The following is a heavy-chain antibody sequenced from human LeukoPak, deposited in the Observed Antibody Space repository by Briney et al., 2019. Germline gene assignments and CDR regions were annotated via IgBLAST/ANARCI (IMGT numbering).Heavy chain of an antibody. V-gene: IGHV1-69*13. CDR2: IIPIFGTA. CDR3: ANAFYGSGSYPDYYFDY. J-gene: IGHJ4*02. Sequence: SVKVSCNASGGTFSSYAISWVRQAPGQGLEWMGGIIPIFGTANYAQKFQGRVTITADESTSTAYMELSSLRSEDTAVYYCANAFYGSGSYPDYYFDYWGQGTLVTVSS. CDR1: GGTFSSYA. D-gene: IGHD3-10*01.